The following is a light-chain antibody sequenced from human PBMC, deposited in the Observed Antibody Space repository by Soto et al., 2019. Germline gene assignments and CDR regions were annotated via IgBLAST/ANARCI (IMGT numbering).Light chain of an antibody. CDR3: QQYGSSPTT. CDR2: GAS. V-gene: IGKV3-20*01. J-gene: IGKJ1*01. CDR1: QSVSSSY. Sequence: EIVLTQSPGTLSLSPWERATLSCRASQSVSSSYLAWYQQKPGQAPRLLIYGASSRATGIPDRFSGSGSGTDFTLTISRREPADFAVYYCQQYGSSPTTFGQGTKVDIK.